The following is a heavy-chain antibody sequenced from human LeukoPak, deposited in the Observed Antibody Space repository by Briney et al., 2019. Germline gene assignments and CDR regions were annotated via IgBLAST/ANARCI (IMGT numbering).Heavy chain of an antibody. CDR1: GGSISNSY. J-gene: IGHJ6*02. Sequence: PSETLSLTCTVSGGSISNSYWHWIRQPPGKGLEWIGDMYFIGTTNYNPALQSRVTISMDASQNQFSLKLTSVTAADTAVYYCARLKRPPYSGMDVWGQGTTVTVSS. V-gene: IGHV4-59*08. CDR3: ARLKRPPYSGMDV. CDR2: MYFIGTT.